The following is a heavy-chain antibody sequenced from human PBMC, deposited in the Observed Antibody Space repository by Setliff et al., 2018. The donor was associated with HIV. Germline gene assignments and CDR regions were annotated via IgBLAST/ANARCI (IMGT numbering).Heavy chain of an antibody. J-gene: IGHJ5*02. V-gene: IGHV4-4*07. D-gene: IGHD6-19*01. Sequence: SSETLSLTCTVSGGSISSYYWSWIRQPAGKGLEWIGHIYISGSTNYNPSFNSRVTMSVDTSKSQFSLRLTSVTAADTAMYHCARDRSSGWSKDWFDTWGQGILVTVSS. CDR1: GGSISSYY. CDR3: ARDRSSGWSKDWFDT. CDR2: IYISGST.